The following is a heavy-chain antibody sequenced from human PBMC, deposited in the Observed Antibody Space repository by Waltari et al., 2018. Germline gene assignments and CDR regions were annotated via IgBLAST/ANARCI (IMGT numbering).Heavy chain of an antibody. CDR1: GFTFVDYA. Sequence: EVQLVESGGGVVQPGGSLRLSCAASGFTFVDYAMHWVLQAPGKGLEWVSLISGDGGSTYYADSVKGRFTISRDNSKNSLYLQMNSLRTEDTALYYCAKDMIPSSSWYSIDPWGQGTLVTVSS. CDR3: AKDMIPSSSWYSIDP. CDR2: ISGDGGST. V-gene: IGHV3-43*02. D-gene: IGHD6-13*01. J-gene: IGHJ5*02.